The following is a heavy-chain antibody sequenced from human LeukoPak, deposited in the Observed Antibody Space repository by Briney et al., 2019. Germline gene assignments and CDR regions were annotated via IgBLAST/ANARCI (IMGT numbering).Heavy chain of an antibody. CDR1: DYSIRSGYY. D-gene: IGHD1-26*01. V-gene: IGHV4-38-2*01. Sequence: PSETMSLTCAVSDYSIRSGYYWGWFRQPPGKGLEWIATTYHTGSSYYNPSLKSRATISVDKSKNHFSLKVTSVTAADTAVYYCARRSYDRFTFDSWGQGTLVTVSS. CDR2: TYHTGSS. CDR3: ARRSYDRFTFDS. J-gene: IGHJ4*02.